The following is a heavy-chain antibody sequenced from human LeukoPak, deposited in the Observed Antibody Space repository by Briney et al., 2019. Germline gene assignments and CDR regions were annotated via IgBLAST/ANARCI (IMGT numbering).Heavy chain of an antibody. V-gene: IGHV3-23*01. CDR3: AKGSPLGYCSSTSCYPLDS. Sequence: GGSLRLSCAASGFTFSTFAMSWVRQAPGTGLEWVSCFSGSGASTYYADSVKGRFTISRDNSKNTLYLQMNSLRAEDTAVYSCAKGSPLGYCSSTSCYPLDSWGQGTLVTVSS. CDR2: FSGSGAST. D-gene: IGHD2-2*01. J-gene: IGHJ5*01. CDR1: GFTFSTFA.